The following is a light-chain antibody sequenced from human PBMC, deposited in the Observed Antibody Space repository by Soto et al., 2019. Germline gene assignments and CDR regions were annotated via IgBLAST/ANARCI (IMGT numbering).Light chain of an antibody. Sequence: QSALTQPASVSGSPGQSITISCTGTRSDIGAYNFVSWYQQHPGKAPKLILYDVNIRPSGVSYRFSGSKSGNTASLTISGLQAEDEADYYCTSWPTITTMIFGGGTKVTVL. CDR3: TSWPTITTMI. V-gene: IGLV2-14*03. CDR1: RSDIGAYNF. CDR2: DVN. J-gene: IGLJ2*01.